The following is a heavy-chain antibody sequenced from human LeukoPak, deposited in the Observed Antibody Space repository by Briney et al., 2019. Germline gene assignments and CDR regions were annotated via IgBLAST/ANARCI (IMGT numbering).Heavy chain of an antibody. CDR2: IIPIFGTP. D-gene: IGHD5-18*01. V-gene: IGHV1-69*13. CDR1: GGTFSSYA. Sequence: SVKVPCKASGGTFSSYAISWVRQAPGQGLEWMGGIIPIFGTPNYAQKFQGRVTITADESTSTAYMELSSLRSEDTAVYYCARVPGYSYAFDYWGQGTLVTVSS. J-gene: IGHJ4*02. CDR3: ARVPGYSYAFDY.